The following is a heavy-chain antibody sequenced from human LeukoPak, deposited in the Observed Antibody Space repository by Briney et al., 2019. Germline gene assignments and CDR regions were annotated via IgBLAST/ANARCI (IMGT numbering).Heavy chain of an antibody. D-gene: IGHD3-22*01. J-gene: IGHJ4*02. CDR3: AGTSGNYYDSSGSFDY. CDR1: GYTFTDYD. Sequence: ASVKVSCKTSGYTFTDYDITWVRQAPGQGLEWMGRVSPYNSNTYYGQRFQGRVTMTADTSTNTAYMELRSLRSDDTAVYYCAGTSGNYYDSSGSFDYWGQGTLVTVSS. V-gene: IGHV1-18*01. CDR2: VSPYNSNT.